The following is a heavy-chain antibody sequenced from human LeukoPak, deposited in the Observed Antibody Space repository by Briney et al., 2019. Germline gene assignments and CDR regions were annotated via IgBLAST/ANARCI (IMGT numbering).Heavy chain of an antibody. Sequence: PSETLSLTRTVSGGSISSSSYYWGWIRQPPGKGLEWIGSIYYSGSTYYNPSLKSRVTISVDTSKNQFSLKLSSVTAADTAVYYCARVGDYHPLYYYYYYYMDVWGKGTTVTVSS. D-gene: IGHD4-17*01. V-gene: IGHV4-39*07. CDR1: GGSISSSSYY. J-gene: IGHJ6*03. CDR3: ARVGDYHPLYYYYYYYMDV. CDR2: IYYSGST.